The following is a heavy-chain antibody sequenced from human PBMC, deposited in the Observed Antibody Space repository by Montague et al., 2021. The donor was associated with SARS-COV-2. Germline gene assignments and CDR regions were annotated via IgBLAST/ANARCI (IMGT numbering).Heavy chain of an antibody. CDR2: ISSSSSTI. V-gene: IGHV3-48*02. D-gene: IGHD3-3*01. CDR1: GFTFSGTYS. CDR3: ARNTSHGYFDY. J-gene: IGHJ4*02. Sequence: SLRLSCAASGFTFSGTYSMNWVRQAPGKGLEWVAFISSSSSTIYYADSVKGRFTVSRDNAKNSQYLQMNSLRDEDTAVYYCARNTSHGYFDYWGQGTLVTVSS.